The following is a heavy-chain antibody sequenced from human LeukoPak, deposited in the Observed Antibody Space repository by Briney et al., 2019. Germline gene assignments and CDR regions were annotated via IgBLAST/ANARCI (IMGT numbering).Heavy chain of an antibody. Sequence: SGTLSLTCAVYSGSFSGYYWGWVRQSPGKGLEWIGTISYSGTTYYNPSLKSRVTISLDTSKNQFSLKLSSVTAADTAIYYCARDFSSSSSVYYYYYMDVWGKGTTVTVSS. CDR1: SGSFSGYY. D-gene: IGHD6-6*01. J-gene: IGHJ6*03. V-gene: IGHV4-34*01. CDR3: ARDFSSSSSVYYYYYMDV. CDR2: ISYSGTT.